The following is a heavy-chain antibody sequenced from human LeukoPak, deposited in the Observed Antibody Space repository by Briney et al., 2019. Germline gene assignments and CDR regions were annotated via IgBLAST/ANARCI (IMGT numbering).Heavy chain of an antibody. D-gene: IGHD3-9*01. Sequence: GGSLRLSCAASGFTFSSYAISWVRQAPGKGLEWVSAISGSGGSTYYADSVKGRFSISRDNSKNTLYLQMNSLRAEDTAVYYCAKVGILRYFDWLSLDYWGQGTLVTVSS. CDR1: GFTFSSYA. J-gene: IGHJ4*02. CDR3: AKVGILRYFDWLSLDY. CDR2: ISGSGGST. V-gene: IGHV3-23*01.